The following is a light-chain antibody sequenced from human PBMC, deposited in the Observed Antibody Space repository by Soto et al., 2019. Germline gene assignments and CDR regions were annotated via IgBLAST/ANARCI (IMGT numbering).Light chain of an antibody. Sequence: QSALTQPASVSGSPGQSITISCTGTSSDVSAYNYVSWYQQHPGKAPKLMIYDVSNRPSGVSNRFSGSKSGNTASLTISGLLAEDEADYYCTSFTSASTQVFGGGTMLTVL. CDR1: SSDVSAYNY. J-gene: IGLJ2*01. V-gene: IGLV2-14*01. CDR3: TSFTSASTQV. CDR2: DVS.